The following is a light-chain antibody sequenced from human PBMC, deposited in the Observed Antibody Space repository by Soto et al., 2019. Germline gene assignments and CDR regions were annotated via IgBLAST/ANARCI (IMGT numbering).Light chain of an antibody. Sequence: EIVLTQSPGTLSLSPGERATLSCRASRSVSSSYLAWYQQKPGQAHRLLIYGATSRATGIPDRFSGSGSGTDFTLTISRLEPEDFAVYYCQQYGSSPMYTFGQGTKLEIK. CDR3: QQYGSSPMYT. V-gene: IGKV3-20*01. J-gene: IGKJ2*01. CDR2: GAT. CDR1: RSVSSSY.